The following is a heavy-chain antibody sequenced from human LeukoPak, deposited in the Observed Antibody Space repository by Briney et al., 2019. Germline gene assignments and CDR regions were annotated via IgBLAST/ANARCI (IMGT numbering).Heavy chain of an antibody. CDR1: GYTFTSYY. Sequence: ASVKVSCKASGYTFTSYYMHWVRQAPGQGLEWMGIINPSGGSTSYAQKFQGRVTMTRDTSTSTVYMELSSLRSEDTAVYYCAREETYYYDSSGYYGNFDYWGQGTLVTVSS. V-gene: IGHV1-46*01. CDR3: AREETYYYDSSGYYGNFDY. D-gene: IGHD3-22*01. CDR2: INPSGGST. J-gene: IGHJ4*02.